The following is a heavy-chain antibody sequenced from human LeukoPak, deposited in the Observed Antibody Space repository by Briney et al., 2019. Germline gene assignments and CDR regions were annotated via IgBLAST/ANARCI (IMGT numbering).Heavy chain of an antibody. V-gene: IGHV1-2*04. CDR2: INPNSGGT. CDR1: GYTFTGYY. J-gene: IGHJ4*02. D-gene: IGHD2-2*01. CDR3: ARAEYLHDFDH. Sequence: GASVKVSCKASGYTFTGYYMHWVRQAPGQGLEWMGWINPNSGGTNYAQKFQGWVTMTRDTCISTAYMELSRLRSDDTAVYYCARAEYLHDFDHWGQGTLVTVSS.